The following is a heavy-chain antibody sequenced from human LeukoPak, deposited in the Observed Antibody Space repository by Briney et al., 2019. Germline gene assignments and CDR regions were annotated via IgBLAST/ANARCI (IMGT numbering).Heavy chain of an antibody. D-gene: IGHD3-9*01. CDR2: ITGSGTNI. V-gene: IGHV3-23*01. Sequence: GASLELSCVASGFTFSNYAMSGGRQAPGKGLEWVSAITGSGTNIYYADSLKGRFTTSRDNSKNTVFLQMNSLRREDTAIYYCVIWGDYDVLTGYYVPDYWGQGTLVTVAS. CDR1: GFTFSNYA. J-gene: IGHJ4*02. CDR3: VIWGDYDVLTGYYVPDY.